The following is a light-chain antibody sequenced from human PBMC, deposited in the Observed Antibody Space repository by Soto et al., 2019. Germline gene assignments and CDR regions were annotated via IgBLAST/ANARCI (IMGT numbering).Light chain of an antibody. J-gene: IGLJ2*01. CDR1: SSNIGAGYD. V-gene: IGLV1-40*01. CDR2: GNT. CDR3: LSFDSSLSVV. Sequence: QSVLTQPPSVSGAPGQRVTISCTWSSSNIGAGYDVHWYQQLPGRAPKLLIYGNTNRPSGVPDLFSGSKSGTSASLAITGVHAEDEADYYCLSFDSSLSVVFGGGTKLTVL.